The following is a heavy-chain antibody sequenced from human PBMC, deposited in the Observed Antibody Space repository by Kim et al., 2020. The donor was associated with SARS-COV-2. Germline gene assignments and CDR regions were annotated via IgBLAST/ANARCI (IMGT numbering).Heavy chain of an antibody. D-gene: IGHD6-13*01. J-gene: IGHJ5*02. V-gene: IGHV4-34*01. CDR2: INHSGST. CDR3: AREYYSGIAAADPRLRRNWFDT. Sequence: SETLSLTCAVYGGSFSGYYWSWIRQPPGKGLEWIGEINHSGSTNYNPSLKSRVTISVDTSKNQFSLTLSPVTAADTAVYYCAREYYSGIAAADPRLRRNWFDTWGQGTLVTVSS. CDR1: GGSFSGYY.